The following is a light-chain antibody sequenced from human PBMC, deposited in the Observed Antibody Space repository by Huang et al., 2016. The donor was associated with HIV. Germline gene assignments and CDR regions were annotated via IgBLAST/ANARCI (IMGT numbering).Light chain of an antibody. Sequence: EIVLTQSPGTLSLSPGERATLSCRASQSVSSSYLAWYQQKPGQAPRLIIYGASSRATGILDRFSGSGSGTDFTLTISRLEPEDFAVYYCQQYGSSPLYTFGQGTKLEIK. CDR2: GAS. CDR1: QSVSSSY. CDR3: QQYGSSPLYT. V-gene: IGKV3-20*01. J-gene: IGKJ2*01.